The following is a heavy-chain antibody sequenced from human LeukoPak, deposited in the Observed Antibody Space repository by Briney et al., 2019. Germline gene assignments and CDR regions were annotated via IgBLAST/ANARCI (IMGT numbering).Heavy chain of an antibody. Sequence: SETLSLTCTVSGDSISSYYWSWIRQPPGKGLEWIGYIHYSGITNYNPSLKSRVTISVDTSKNQFSLKLSSVTAADTAVYYCARGTLNVDHDYWGQGTLVTVSS. J-gene: IGHJ4*02. V-gene: IGHV4-59*08. CDR2: IHYSGIT. D-gene: IGHD5-12*01. CDR1: GDSISSYY. CDR3: ARGTLNVDHDY.